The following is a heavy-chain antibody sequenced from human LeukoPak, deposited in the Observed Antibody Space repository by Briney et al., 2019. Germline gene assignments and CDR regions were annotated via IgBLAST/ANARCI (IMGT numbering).Heavy chain of an antibody. V-gene: IGHV1-69*05. Sequence: ASVKVSCKASGGTFSSYAISWVRQAPGQGLEWMGGIIPIFGTANYAQKFQGRVTITTDESTSTAYMELSSLRSEDTAVYYCARSLNPRDGYNSVFDYWGQGTLVTVSS. CDR1: GGTFSSYA. CDR3: ARSLNPRDGYNSVFDY. D-gene: IGHD5-24*01. CDR2: IIPIFGTA. J-gene: IGHJ4*02.